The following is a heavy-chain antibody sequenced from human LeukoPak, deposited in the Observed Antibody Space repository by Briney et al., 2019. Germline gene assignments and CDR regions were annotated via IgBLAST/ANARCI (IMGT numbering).Heavy chain of an antibody. J-gene: IGHJ4*02. Sequence: ASVKVSCKASGGIFSNYAISWVRQPPGQGLEWMGGVIPIFGTANYAQKFQGRVTITADESTSTVYMELSSLRSEDTAIYYCTRGWLAESTVVTPYNYWGQGTLVTVSS. CDR2: VIPIFGTA. CDR1: GGIFSNYA. D-gene: IGHD4-23*01. V-gene: IGHV1-69*13. CDR3: TRGWLAESTVVTPYNY.